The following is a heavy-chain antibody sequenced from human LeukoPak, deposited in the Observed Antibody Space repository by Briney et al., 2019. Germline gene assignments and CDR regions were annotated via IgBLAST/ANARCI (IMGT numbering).Heavy chain of an antibody. CDR3: ARIRGYLYYFDY. V-gene: IGHV4-39*01. CDR2: IYYSGST. J-gene: IGHJ4*02. Sequence: SETLSLTCTVSGGSISSSSYYWGWIRQPPGKGLEWIGSIYYSGSTYYNPSLKSRVTISVDASKNQFSLKLSSVTAADTAVYYCARIRGYLYYFDYWGQGTLVTVSS. CDR1: GGSISSSSYY. D-gene: IGHD5-18*01.